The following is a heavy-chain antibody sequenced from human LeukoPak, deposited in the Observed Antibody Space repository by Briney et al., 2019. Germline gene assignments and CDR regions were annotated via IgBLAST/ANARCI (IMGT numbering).Heavy chain of an antibody. Sequence: GGSLRLSCAASGFTFSRYSMNWVRQAPGKGLEWVSSISSSSSYIYYADSVKGRFTISRDNAKNSLYLQMNSLRAEDTAVYYCARDREYSSSYVDYWGQGTLVTVSS. CDR1: GFTFSRYS. D-gene: IGHD6-6*01. J-gene: IGHJ4*02. CDR2: ISSSSSYI. V-gene: IGHV3-21*01. CDR3: ARDREYSSSYVDY.